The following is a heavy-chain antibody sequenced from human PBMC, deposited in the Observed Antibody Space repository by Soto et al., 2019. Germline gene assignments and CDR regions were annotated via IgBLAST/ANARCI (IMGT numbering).Heavy chain of an antibody. CDR3: ARTTVTASSYYMDV. Sequence: QVQLVQSGAEVKQPGASVKVSCKASGYTFTNYGFTWVRQAPGQGLEWLGWISTYNGNKKYAQKVQGRPTMTTATSTSTANMELTSLRSDDTALYYCARTTVTASSYYMDVWGKGSTVTVSS. V-gene: IGHV1-18*01. D-gene: IGHD4-17*01. CDR1: GYTFTNYG. CDR2: ISTYNGNK. J-gene: IGHJ6*03.